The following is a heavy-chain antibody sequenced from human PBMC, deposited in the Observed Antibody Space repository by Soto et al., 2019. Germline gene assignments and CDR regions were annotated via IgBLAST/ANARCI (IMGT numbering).Heavy chain of an antibody. CDR3: AKEGIGGAPLDS. Sequence: EVQLVESGGGVVQPGGSLRLSCEASGFTFDDYMMHWVRQVPGKGLEWISLISWDGGSLDYADSIKGRFTVSRDNSKTSLYLHMHSLTPEDTAIYYCAKEGIGGAPLDSWGQGTLVTVSS. V-gene: IGHV3-43*01. CDR2: ISWDGGSL. D-gene: IGHD2-21*01. J-gene: IGHJ4*02. CDR1: GFTFDDYM.